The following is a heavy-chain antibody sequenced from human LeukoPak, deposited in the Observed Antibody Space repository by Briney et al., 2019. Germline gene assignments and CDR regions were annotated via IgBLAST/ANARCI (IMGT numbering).Heavy chain of an antibody. CDR2: INPNGGST. D-gene: IGHD3-3*01. J-gene: IGHJ4*02. CDR3: AKYGGGILEWLAY. Sequence: GASVKVSCKASGYTFTSYHMPWVRQAPGQGLEWMGIINPNGGSTSYAQKFQGRVTMTRDTSTSTVYMELSSLRSEDTAVYYCAKYGGGILEWLAYWGQGTLVTVSS. CDR1: GYTFTSYH. V-gene: IGHV1-46*01.